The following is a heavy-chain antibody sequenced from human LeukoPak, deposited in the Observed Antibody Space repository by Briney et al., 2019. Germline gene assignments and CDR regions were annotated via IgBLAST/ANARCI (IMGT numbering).Heavy chain of an antibody. J-gene: IGHJ5*02. Sequence: PSETLSLTCTVSGGSISSYYWSWIRRPAGKGLEWIGRIYTSGSTNCNPSLKSRVTISIDKSKNQFSLKLSSVTAADTAVYYCARGANGWFDPWGRGTLVTVSS. V-gene: IGHV4-4*07. CDR1: GGSISSYY. CDR2: IYTSGST. D-gene: IGHD2-8*01. CDR3: ARGANGWFDP.